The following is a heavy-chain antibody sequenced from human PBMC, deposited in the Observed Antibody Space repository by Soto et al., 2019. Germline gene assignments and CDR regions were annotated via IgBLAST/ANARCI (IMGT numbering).Heavy chain of an antibody. J-gene: IGHJ6*03. CDR3: ARQASYVIRDFDWENAPAYYLDV. Sequence: QLQLQESGPGLVKPSETLSLTCTVSGGSISSSSYYWGWIRQPPGKGLEWMGSICYRGRPYYNPSLKSQVTVSADTSKIQLSPKLSSVTAAETAVYYCARQASYVIRDFDWENAPAYYLDVWGKGTTVTFCS. CDR1: GGSISSSSYY. CDR2: ICYRGRP. V-gene: IGHV4-39*01. D-gene: IGHD3-9*01.